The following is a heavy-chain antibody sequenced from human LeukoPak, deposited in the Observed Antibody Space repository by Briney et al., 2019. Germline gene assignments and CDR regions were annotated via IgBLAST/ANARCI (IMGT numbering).Heavy chain of an antibody. CDR2: ISSNGGST. CDR1: GSTFSSYA. Sequence: GGSLRLSCAASGSTFSSYAMHWVRQAPGKGLEYVSAISSNGGSTYYANSVKGRFTISRDNSKNTLYLQMGSLRAEDMAVYYCARALAYCGGDCYSGLDYWGQGTLVTVSS. J-gene: IGHJ4*02. V-gene: IGHV3-64*01. CDR3: ARALAYCGGDCYSGLDY. D-gene: IGHD2-21*02.